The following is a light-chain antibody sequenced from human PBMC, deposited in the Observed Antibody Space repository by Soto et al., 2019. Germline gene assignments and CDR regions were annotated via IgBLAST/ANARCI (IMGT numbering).Light chain of an antibody. J-gene: IGLJ1*01. V-gene: IGLV2-14*03. CDR2: DVS. CDR1: DSDVGGFNY. Sequence: HSVRAQSGSGDGGPGQSITMFWTGTDSDVGGFNYVSWYQQYPGKAPKLMIYDVSDRPSGVSNRFSGSKSGNTASLTISGLQAEDEADYYCSSYTAYTTYVFGTGTKVTVL. CDR3: SSYTAYTTYV.